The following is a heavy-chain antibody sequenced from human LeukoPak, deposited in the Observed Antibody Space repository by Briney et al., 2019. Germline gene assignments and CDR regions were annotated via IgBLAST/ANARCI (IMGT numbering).Heavy chain of an antibody. CDR3: ARLVLAAADFDY. Sequence: SETLSLTCTVSGGSISSSSYYWGWIRQPPGKGLEWIGSIYYSGSTYYNPSLKSRVTISVDTSKNQFSLKLSSVTAADTAVYYCARLVLAAADFDYWGQGTLVTVSS. D-gene: IGHD6-13*01. CDR1: GGSISSSSYY. J-gene: IGHJ4*02. CDR2: IYYSGST. V-gene: IGHV4-39*01.